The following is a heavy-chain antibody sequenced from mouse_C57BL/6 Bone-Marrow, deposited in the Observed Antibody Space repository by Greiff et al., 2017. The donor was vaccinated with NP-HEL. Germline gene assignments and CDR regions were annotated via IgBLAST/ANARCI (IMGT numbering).Heavy chain of an antibody. V-gene: IGHV1-5*01. CDR2: IYPGNSDT. CDR1: GYTFTSYW. J-gene: IGHJ4*01. Sequence: EVQLQQSGTVLARPGASVKMSCKTSGYTFTSYWMHWVKQRPGKGLEWIGDIYPGNSDTSYNQKFKGKAKLTAVTSASTAYMELSSLTNEDSAVYYCTYGNYYYAMDYWGQGTSVTVSS. CDR3: TYGNYYYAMDY. D-gene: IGHD2-1*01.